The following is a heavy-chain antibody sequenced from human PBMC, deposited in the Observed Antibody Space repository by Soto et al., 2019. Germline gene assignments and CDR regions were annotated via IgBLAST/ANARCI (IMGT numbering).Heavy chain of an antibody. V-gene: IGHV3-30-3*01. J-gene: IGHJ4*02. CDR3: ARGEKVAGLDY. Sequence: QVQLVESGGGVVQPGRSLRLSCAASGFTFSSYAMHWVRQAPGKGLEWVAVISYDGSNKYYADSVKGRFTISRDNSKNTLYLQMNSLRAEDTAVYYCARGEKVAGLDYWGQGTLVTVSS. D-gene: IGHD6-19*01. CDR2: ISYDGSNK. CDR1: GFTFSSYA.